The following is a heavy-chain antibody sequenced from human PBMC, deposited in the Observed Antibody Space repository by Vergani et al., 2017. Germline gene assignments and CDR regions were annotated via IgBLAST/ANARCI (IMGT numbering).Heavy chain of an antibody. Sequence: EVQLLESGGGLAQPGGSLRLSCAASGFTFSNYAMTWVRQAPGKGLEWVASISSSSAYIDYVDSIKGRFTISRDNAKRSVFLQMNSLRAEDTAVYYCARTGKWMGSNAGPPDYVFALDVWGEGTTVIVSS. CDR1: GFTFSNYA. CDR3: ARTGKWMGSNAGPPDYVFALDV. D-gene: IGHD4-17*01. J-gene: IGHJ6*04. CDR2: ISSSSAYI. V-gene: IGHV3-21*01.